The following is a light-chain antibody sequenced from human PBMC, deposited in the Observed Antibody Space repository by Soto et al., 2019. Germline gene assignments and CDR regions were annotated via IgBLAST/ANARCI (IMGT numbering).Light chain of an antibody. CDR3: QKYNSAPWT. CDR2: AAS. V-gene: IGKV1-27*01. Sequence: DIPMTQSPSSLSASVGDRVTITYRASQVISNYLAWYQQKPGKVPKLLIYAASTLQSGVPFRFSGSGSGTDFTLTISSLQPEDVATYYCQKYNSAPWTFGQGTKVEIK. J-gene: IGKJ1*01. CDR1: QVISNY.